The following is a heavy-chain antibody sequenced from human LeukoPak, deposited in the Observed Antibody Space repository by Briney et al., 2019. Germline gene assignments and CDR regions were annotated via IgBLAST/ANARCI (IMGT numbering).Heavy chain of an antibody. CDR2: IRYDGSNK. J-gene: IGHJ4*02. CDR1: GFTFSSYG. V-gene: IGHV3-30*02. CDR3: AKNFLDRDGYNMNY. Sequence: GGSLRLSCAASGFTFSSYGMHWVRQAPGKGLEWVAFIRYDGSNKYYADSVKGRFTISRDNSKNTLYLQMNSLRAEDTAVYYCAKNFLDRDGYNMNYSGQGTLVTVSS. D-gene: IGHD5-24*01.